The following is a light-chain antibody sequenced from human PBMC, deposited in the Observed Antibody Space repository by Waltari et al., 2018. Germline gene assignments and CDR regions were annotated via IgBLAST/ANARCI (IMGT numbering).Light chain of an antibody. V-gene: IGLV2-18*02. Sequence: QSALTQPPSVSGSPGQSVTISCTGTRPDVGSYSRVSWYQQPPGSAPKVIIYEVNKRPSGVPDRFSGSKSDNTASLTISGLQPEDEADYYCSSYTSSTTLVFGGGTSLTVL. CDR3: SSYTSSTTLV. J-gene: IGLJ3*02. CDR2: EVN. CDR1: RPDVGSYSR.